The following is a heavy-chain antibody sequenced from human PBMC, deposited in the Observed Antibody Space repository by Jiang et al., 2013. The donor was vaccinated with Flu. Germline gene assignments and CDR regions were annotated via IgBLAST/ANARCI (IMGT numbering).Heavy chain of an antibody. J-gene: IGHJ4*02. CDR2: IYYSGST. CDR1: GGSISSGDYY. CDR3: ARELVDTAMDTGYDY. V-gene: IGHV4-30-4*01. Sequence: GSGLVKPSQTLSLTCTVSGGSISSGDYYWSWIRQPPGKGLEWIGYIYYSGSTYYNPSLKSRVTISVDTSKNQFSLKLSSVTAADTAVYYCARELVDTAMDTGYDYWGQGTLVTVSS. D-gene: IGHD5-18*01.